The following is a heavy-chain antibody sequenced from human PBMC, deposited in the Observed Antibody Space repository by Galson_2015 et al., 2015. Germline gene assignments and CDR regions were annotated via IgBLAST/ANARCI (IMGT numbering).Heavy chain of an antibody. CDR1: GGSISSTKW. Sequence: ETLSLTCAVPGGSISSTKWWSWVRQPPGKGLEWIGEIYHTGSTNYNPSLKSRVTISVDKSRNQFSLKLSSVTAADTAVYYCARAGVRRAADWFDWGQGTPVTVSS. CDR3: ARAGVRRAADWFD. J-gene: IGHJ4*02. CDR2: IYHTGST. D-gene: IGHD3-10*01. V-gene: IGHV4-4*02.